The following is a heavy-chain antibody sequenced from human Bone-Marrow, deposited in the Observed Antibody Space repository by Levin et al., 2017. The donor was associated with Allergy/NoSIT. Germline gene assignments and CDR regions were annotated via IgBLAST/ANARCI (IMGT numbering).Heavy chain of an antibody. CDR1: GFTFDNYA. V-gene: IGHV3-23*01. J-gene: IGHJ4*02. Sequence: ETLSLTCAASGFTFDNYAMSWVRQAPGKGLEWVSSLSRTGGSTYYADSVNGRFTIFRDNSNNTLFLHMSSLRAEDTAMYYCAKGRVAAAGTRGDSDYWGQGTLVIVSS. CDR2: LSRTGGST. CDR3: AKGRVAAAGTRGDSDY. D-gene: IGHD6-25*01.